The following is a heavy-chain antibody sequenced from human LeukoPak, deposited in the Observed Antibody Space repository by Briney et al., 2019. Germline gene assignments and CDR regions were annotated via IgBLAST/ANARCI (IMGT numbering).Heavy chain of an antibody. V-gene: IGHV4-59*01. CDR2: IYYSGST. J-gene: IGHJ4*02. D-gene: IGHD5-24*01. Sequence: SETLSLTCTVSGGSISSYYWSWIRQPPGKGLEWIGYIYYSGSTNYSPSLKSRVTISVDTSKNQFSLKLSSVTAADTAVYYCARVRRPMATMYYFDYWGQGTLVTVSS. CDR3: ARVRRPMATMYYFDY. CDR1: GGSISSYY.